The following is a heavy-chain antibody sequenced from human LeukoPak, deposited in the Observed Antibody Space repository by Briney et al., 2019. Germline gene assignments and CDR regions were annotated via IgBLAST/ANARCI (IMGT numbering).Heavy chain of an antibody. J-gene: IGHJ5*02. CDR2: MNPNSGNT. Sequence: ASVKVSCKASGYTFTSYDINWVRQATGQGLEWMGWMNPNSGNTGYAQKFQGRVTITRNTSISTAYMELSSLRSEDPAVYYCARGLGIAALPNWFDPWGQGTLVTVSS. V-gene: IGHV1-8*03. CDR1: GYTFTSYD. D-gene: IGHD6-6*01. CDR3: ARGLGIAALPNWFDP.